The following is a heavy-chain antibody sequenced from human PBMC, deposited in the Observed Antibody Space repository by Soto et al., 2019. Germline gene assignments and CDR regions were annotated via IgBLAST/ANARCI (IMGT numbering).Heavy chain of an antibody. CDR1: GGSISSSSYY. CDR2: IYYSGST. V-gene: IGHV4-39*07. D-gene: IGHD5-12*01. Sequence: SETLSLTCTVSGGSISSSSYYWGWIRQPPGKGLEWIGSIYYSGSTYYNPSLKSRVTISVDTSKNQFSLKLSSVTAADTAVYYCARDGGYSGYDAYYYYGMNVWGQGTTVTVSS. J-gene: IGHJ6*02. CDR3: ARDGGYSGYDAYYYYGMNV.